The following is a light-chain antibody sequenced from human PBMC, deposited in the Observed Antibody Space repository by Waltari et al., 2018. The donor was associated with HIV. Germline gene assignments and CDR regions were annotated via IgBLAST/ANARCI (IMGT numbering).Light chain of an antibody. CDR2: DVT. CDR1: DSDV. CDR3: CAYADSYTLLVV. J-gene: IGLJ2*01. V-gene: IGLV2-11*01. Sequence: QSALTQPRSLSGSPGQSVTISCTGTDSDVSWYRIIPGQAPKLIIYDVTQRPSWVPDRFSGSQSGNTSSLTISGLQPEDEAAYYCCAYADSYTLLVVFGGGTKLTVL.